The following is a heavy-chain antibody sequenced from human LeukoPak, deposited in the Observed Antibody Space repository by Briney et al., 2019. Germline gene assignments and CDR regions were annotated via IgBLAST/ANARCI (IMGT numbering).Heavy chain of an antibody. D-gene: IGHD3-22*01. CDR3: ARRFYYDSSGYYYYFDN. V-gene: IGHV4-39*01. CDR2: IYYSGST. Sequence: SETLSLTCTVAGGSISSSSYYWGWIRQPPGKGLEWIGGIYYSGSTSYNPSLKSRVTISVDTSKNQFSLKLSSVTAADTAVYYCARRFYYDSSGYYYYFDNWGQGTLVTVSS. J-gene: IGHJ4*02. CDR1: GGSISSSSYY.